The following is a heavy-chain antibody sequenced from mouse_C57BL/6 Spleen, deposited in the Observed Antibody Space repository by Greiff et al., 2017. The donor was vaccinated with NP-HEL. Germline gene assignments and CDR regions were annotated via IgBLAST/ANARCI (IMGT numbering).Heavy chain of an antibody. CDR3: ARGDSSGHFDY. CDR2: IYPGSGNT. Sequence: QVQLQQSGAELVRPGASVKLSCKASGYTFTDYYINWVKQRPGQGLEWIARIYPGSGNTYYNEKFKGKATLTAEKSSSTAYMQLSSLTSEDSAVYFCARGDSSGHFDYWGQGTTLTVSS. J-gene: IGHJ2*01. D-gene: IGHD3-2*02. CDR1: GYTFTDYY. V-gene: IGHV1-76*01.